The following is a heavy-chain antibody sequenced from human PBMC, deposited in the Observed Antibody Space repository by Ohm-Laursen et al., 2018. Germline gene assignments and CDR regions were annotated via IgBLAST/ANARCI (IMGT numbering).Heavy chain of an antibody. CDR3: GRAGIAVAGQYDY. CDR1: GYTFTGYY. V-gene: IGHV1-2*02. D-gene: IGHD6-19*01. Sequence: ASVKVSCKASGYTFTGYYMHWVRQAPGQGLEWMGWINPNSGGTNYAQKFQGRVTMTRDTSNSTAYMELSRLRSDDTAVYYCGRAGIAVAGQYDYWGQGTLVTVSS. CDR2: INPNSGGT. J-gene: IGHJ4*02.